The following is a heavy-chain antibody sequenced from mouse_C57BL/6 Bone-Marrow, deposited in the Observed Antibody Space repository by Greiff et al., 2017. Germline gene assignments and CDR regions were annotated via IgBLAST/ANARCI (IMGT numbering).Heavy chain of an antibody. Sequence: EVQLQQSGPELVKPGASVKISCKASGYTFTDYYMNWVKQSHGKSLEWIGDINPNNGGTSYNQKFKGKGTLTVDKSSSTAYMELRSLTSEDSAVDYCARLFDDGYSYWGQGTLVTVSA. V-gene: IGHV1-26*01. CDR3: ARLFDDGYSY. D-gene: IGHD2-3*01. J-gene: IGHJ3*01. CDR2: INPNNGGT. CDR1: GYTFTDYY.